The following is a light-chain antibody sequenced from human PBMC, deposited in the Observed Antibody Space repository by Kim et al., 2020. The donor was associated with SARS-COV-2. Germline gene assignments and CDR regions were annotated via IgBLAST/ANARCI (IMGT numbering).Light chain of an antibody. V-gene: IGLV3-1*01. CDR2: QDS. J-gene: IGLJ2*01. CDR3: QAWDSSTVV. CDR1: KLGDKY. Sequence: VSPGETANITCSGDKLGDKYACWYQQKPGQAPVLVIYQDSKRPSGIPERFSGANSGNTATLTISGTQAMDEADYYCQAWDSSTVVFGGGTKLTVL.